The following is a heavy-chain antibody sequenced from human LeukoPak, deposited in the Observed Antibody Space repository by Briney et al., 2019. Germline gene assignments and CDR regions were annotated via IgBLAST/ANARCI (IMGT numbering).Heavy chain of an antibody. D-gene: IGHD3-16*02. CDR1: GGTFSSYA. V-gene: IGHV1-69*05. Sequence: SVKVSCKASGGTFSSYAISWVRQAPGQGLEWMGGIIPIFGTANYAQKFQGRVTITTDESTSTAYMELSSLRSEDTAVYYCSIMIAFGGVIVPSYFDYWGQGTLVTVSS. J-gene: IGHJ4*02. CDR2: IIPIFGTA. CDR3: SIMIAFGGVIVPSYFDY.